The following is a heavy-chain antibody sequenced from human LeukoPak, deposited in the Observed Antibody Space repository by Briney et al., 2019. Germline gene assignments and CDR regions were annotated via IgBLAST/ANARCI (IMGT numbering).Heavy chain of an antibody. D-gene: IGHD6-13*01. CDR3: AKEAGYYGMDV. CDR2: ISWNSGSI. V-gene: IGHV3-9*01. CDR1: GFTFSSYA. J-gene: IGHJ6*02. Sequence: QPGGSLRLSCAASGFTFSSYAMHWVRQAPGKGLEWVSGISWNSGSIGYADSVKGRFTISRDNAKNSLYLQMNSLRAEDTALYYCAKEAGYYGMDVWGQGTTVTVSS.